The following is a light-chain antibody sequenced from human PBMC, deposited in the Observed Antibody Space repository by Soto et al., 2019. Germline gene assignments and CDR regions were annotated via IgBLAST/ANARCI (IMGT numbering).Light chain of an antibody. CDR1: QSLRRSN. J-gene: IGKJ2*01. CDR2: GAS. CDR3: QQYHSAPDT. V-gene: IGKV3-20*01. Sequence: EIVLTQSPGTLSLSPGERATLSCRASQSLRRSNLAWYQQKPGQAPRVLIYGASSRATGIPDRFSGSGSGTDFTLTISRPESEDLAVYYCQQYHSAPDTFGQGTKLEIK.